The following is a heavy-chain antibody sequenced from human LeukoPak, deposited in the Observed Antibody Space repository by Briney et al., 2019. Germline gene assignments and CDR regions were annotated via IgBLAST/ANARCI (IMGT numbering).Heavy chain of an antibody. D-gene: IGHD3-10*01. J-gene: IGHJ6*02. CDR3: ARGSYASGNFYSSTGYYYHGVDV. V-gene: IGHV4-4*08. CDR2: ISNSGST. CDR1: GASFSSPF. Sequence: PSETLSLTCTVSGASFSSPFWTWIRQPPGKGLEWIGYISNSGSTNYNPSLKSRVTISADTSRKQFSLTLNSVTAADTAVYYCARGSYASGNFYSSTGYYYHGVDVWGQGTTVTVSS.